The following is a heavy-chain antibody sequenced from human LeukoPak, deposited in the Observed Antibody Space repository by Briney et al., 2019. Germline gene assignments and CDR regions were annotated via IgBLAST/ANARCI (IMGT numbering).Heavy chain of an antibody. CDR1: GFTFSTYA. V-gene: IGHV3-23*01. D-gene: IGHD5-12*01. J-gene: IGHJ6*03. CDR3: AKDGSSSGYPYYIDV. Sequence: GGSLRLSCEVSGFTFSTYAMSWVRQAPGKGLEWVSDISGSGGSTYYADSVKGRFTISRDNSKNTLYLQMNSLRAEDTAVYYCAKDGSSSGYPYYIDVWGKGTTVTVSS. CDR2: ISGSGGST.